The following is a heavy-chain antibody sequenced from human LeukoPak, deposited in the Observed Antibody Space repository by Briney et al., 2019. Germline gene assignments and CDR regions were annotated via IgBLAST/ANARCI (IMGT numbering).Heavy chain of an antibody. CDR2: FDPEDGET. D-gene: IGHD3-16*01. J-gene: IGHJ5*02. Sequence: ASVKVSCEVSGYTLTELSMHWVRQAPGKGLEWMGGFDPEDGETIYAQKFQGRVTMTEDTSTDTAYMELSSLRSEDTAVYYCATDLGGGRGWFDPWGQGTLVTVSS. CDR1: GYTLTELS. V-gene: IGHV1-24*01. CDR3: ATDLGGGRGWFDP.